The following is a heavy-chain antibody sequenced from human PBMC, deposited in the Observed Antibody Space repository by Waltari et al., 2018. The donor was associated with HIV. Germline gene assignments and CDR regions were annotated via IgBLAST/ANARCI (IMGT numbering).Heavy chain of an antibody. J-gene: IGHJ4*02. CDR3: ARVYSSTTGRALDY. CDR1: GFIFSNYW. CDR2: IKQDGREK. Sequence: EVQLVESGGGLVQPGGSLRLSCVGSGFIFSNYWMTWVRQAPGKGGEWVVNIKQDGREKNYVDTGAGRFSISRDNDNNSLYLQLNSLRDEDTAVDYCARVYSSTTGRALDYWGQGTLVTVSS. D-gene: IGHD1-1*01. V-gene: IGHV3-7*01.